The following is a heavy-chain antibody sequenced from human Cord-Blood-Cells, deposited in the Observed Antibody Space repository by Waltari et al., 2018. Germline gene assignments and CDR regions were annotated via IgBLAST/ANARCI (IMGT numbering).Heavy chain of an antibody. V-gene: IGHV4-61*01. CDR2: IYSSGCT. J-gene: IGHJ5*02. CDR3: ARGRGGVRGVLPNHNWFDP. D-gene: IGHD3-10*01. CDR1: GRSVSRGSYY. Sequence: QVQLQESGPGLVKPSETLSLTCTVSGRSVSRGSYYWSWLRAPPGKALEWLGYIYSSGCTNYNPSLKGRVTISVNTSKNQFALKLSSVTAADTAVYYCARGRGGVRGVLPNHNWFDPWGQGTLVTVSS.